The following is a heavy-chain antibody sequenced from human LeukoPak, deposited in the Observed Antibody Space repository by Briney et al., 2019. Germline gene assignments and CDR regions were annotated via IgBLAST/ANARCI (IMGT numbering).Heavy chain of an antibody. CDR2: ISGSGGST. J-gene: IGHJ4*02. D-gene: IGHD3-22*01. CDR3: AKSYYYDSSGHVGYFDY. CDR1: GFTFSSYA. V-gene: IGHV3-23*01. Sequence: GGSLRLSCAASGFTFSSYAMSWVRQAPGKGLEWVSAISGSGGSTYYADSVKGRFTISRDNSKNTLYLQMNSLRAEDTAVYYCAKSYYYDSSGHVGYFDYWGQGTLVTVSS.